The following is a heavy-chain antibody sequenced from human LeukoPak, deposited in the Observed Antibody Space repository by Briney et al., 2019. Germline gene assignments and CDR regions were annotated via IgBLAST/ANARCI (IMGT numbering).Heavy chain of an antibody. Sequence: GGSLRLSCAASGFTFSNYWMSWVRQAPGKGLEWVANIKQDGSEKYYVDSVKGRFTISRDNAKNSLYLQMNSLRAEDTAVYYCAREAGATTNWFDPWGQGTLVTVSS. D-gene: IGHD1-26*01. CDR1: GFTFSNYW. CDR2: IKQDGSEK. J-gene: IGHJ5*02. CDR3: AREAGATTNWFDP. V-gene: IGHV3-7*03.